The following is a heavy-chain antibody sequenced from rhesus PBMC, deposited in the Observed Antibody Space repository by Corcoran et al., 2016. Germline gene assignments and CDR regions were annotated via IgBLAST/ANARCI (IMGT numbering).Heavy chain of an antibody. CDR1: GGSFSSYW. D-gene: IGHD1-44*02. J-gene: IGHJ3*01. CDR3: ARGPYNSGSYNDAFDF. CDR2: INGNSGST. Sequence: QVQLQESGPGLVKPSETLSLTCAVSGGSFSSYWWSWIRQPPVKGLEWIGEINGNSGSTNYNPSLKSRVTLSVDTSKNQLTLKLSSVTTADTAVYYCARGPYNSGSYNDAFDFWGQGLRVTVSS. V-gene: IGHV4-80*01.